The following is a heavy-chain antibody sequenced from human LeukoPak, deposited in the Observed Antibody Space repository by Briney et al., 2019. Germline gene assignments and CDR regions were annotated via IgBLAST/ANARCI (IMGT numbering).Heavy chain of an antibody. CDR3: TKGGRDAPLDY. Sequence: PGGSLRLSCAASGFIFSSFSMNWVRQAPGKGLEWISYISSSSSTIYYADSVKGRFTISRDNAKNSLYLQMNSLRAEDMAMYYCTKGGRDAPLDYWGQGTLVTVSS. J-gene: IGHJ4*02. D-gene: IGHD5-24*01. V-gene: IGHV3-48*01. CDR1: GFIFSSFS. CDR2: ISSSSSTI.